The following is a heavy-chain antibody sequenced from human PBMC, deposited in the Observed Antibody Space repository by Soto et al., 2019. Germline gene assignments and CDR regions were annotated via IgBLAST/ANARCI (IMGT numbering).Heavy chain of an antibody. CDR2: IYLTDDK. D-gene: IGHD4-17*01. CDR1: GFSLNTSGVG. J-gene: IGHJ3*02. CDR3: AHKLPVTTSAFDI. V-gene: IGHV2-5*01. Sequence: QITLKESGPTLVKPTQTLTLTCTFSGFSLNTSGVGVGCVRQPPGRALEWLAVIYLTDDKRYSPSLKSRLSITKDTSKNQVVLTMTNMDPMDTAIFFCAHKLPVTTSAFDIWGQGTMVTVSS.